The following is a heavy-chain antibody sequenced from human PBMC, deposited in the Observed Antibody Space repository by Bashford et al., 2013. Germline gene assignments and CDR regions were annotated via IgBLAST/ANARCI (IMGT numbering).Heavy chain of an antibody. V-gene: IGHV1-69*05. D-gene: IGHD2-8*01. Sequence: SVKVSCKASGGDLLAAMLSAGCGQAPGQGLRVDGRESSLSLVKQNYGQNLQDRVTMTTDTSTSTAYMELRSLRSDDTAIYYCARDWYCTSSGCVNLFDPWGQGTLVTVSS. CDR3: ARDWYCTSSGCVNLFDP. J-gene: IGHJ5*02. CDR1: GGDLLAAML. CDR2: SSLSLVK.